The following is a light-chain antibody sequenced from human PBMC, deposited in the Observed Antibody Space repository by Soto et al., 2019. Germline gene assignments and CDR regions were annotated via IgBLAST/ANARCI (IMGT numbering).Light chain of an antibody. CDR3: SSYAGSNPV. J-gene: IGLJ2*01. CDR1: SSDVGGYNY. Sequence: QSALTQPPSASGSPGQSVTISCTGNSSDVGGYNYVSWYQQHPGKAPKLMIYEVSKRPSGVPDRFSGSKSGNTASLTVSGLQAEDEADYYCSSYAGSNPVFGGGTKLTVL. V-gene: IGLV2-8*01. CDR2: EVS.